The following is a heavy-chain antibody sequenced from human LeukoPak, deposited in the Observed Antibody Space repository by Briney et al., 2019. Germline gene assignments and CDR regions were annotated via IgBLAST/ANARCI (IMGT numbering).Heavy chain of an antibody. J-gene: IGHJ3*02. D-gene: IGHD5-24*01. CDR1: GFTFGSYS. Sequence: GGSLRLSCAASGFTFGSYSMNWVRQAPGKGLEWVSFSSGSSHTIYYADSVKGRFTISRDNAKNSLYLQMNSLRDEDTAVYYCARPRDGYNHGAFDIWGQGTMVTVSS. CDR3: ARPRDGYNHGAFDI. CDR2: SSGSSHTI. V-gene: IGHV3-48*02.